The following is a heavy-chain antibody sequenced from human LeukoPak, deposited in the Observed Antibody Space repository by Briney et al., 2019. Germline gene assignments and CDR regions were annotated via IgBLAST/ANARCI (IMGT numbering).Heavy chain of an antibody. V-gene: IGHV3-53*01. J-gene: IGHJ4*02. CDR3: ARVFGDGELSHDY. D-gene: IGHD3-10*01. Sequence: GGSLRLSCAASGFTFRNYAMTWVRQAPGKGLEWVSVIYSGGSTYYADSVKGRFTISRDNSKNTLYLQMNSLRAEDTAVYYCARVFGDGELSHDYWGQGTLVTVSS. CDR1: GFTFRNYA. CDR2: IYSGGST.